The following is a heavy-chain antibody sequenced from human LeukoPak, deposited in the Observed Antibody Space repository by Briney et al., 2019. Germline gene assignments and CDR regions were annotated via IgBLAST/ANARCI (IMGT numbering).Heavy chain of an antibody. CDR1: GFTFDDYA. CDR2: ISWNSGSI. CDR3: AKAFTAAARGVTDY. D-gene: IGHD6-13*01. V-gene: IGHV3-9*01. Sequence: GGSLRLSCAASGFTFDDYAMHWVRQAPGKGREWVSGISWNSGSIGYADSVKGRFTISRDNAKNSLYLQMNSLRAEDTALYYCAKAFTAAARGVTDYWGQGTLVTVSS. J-gene: IGHJ4*02.